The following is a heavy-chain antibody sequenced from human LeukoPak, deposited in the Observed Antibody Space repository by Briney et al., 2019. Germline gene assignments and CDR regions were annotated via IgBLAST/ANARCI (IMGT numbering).Heavy chain of an antibody. CDR1: GFTFSSYA. CDR2: ISYDGSNK. D-gene: IGHD3-10*01. V-gene: IGHV3-30*01. Sequence: PGGSLRLSCAASGFTFSSYAMHWVRQAPGEGLEWVAVISYDGSNKYYADSVKGRFTISRDNSKNTLYLQMNSLRAEDTAVYYCARVLLWFGEFDYWGQGTLVTVSS. CDR3: ARVLLWFGEFDY. J-gene: IGHJ4*02.